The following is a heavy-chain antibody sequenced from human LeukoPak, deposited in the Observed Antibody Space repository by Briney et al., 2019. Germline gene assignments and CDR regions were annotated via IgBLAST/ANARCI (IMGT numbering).Heavy chain of an antibody. CDR3: ARHDGSSWYYAFDV. V-gene: IGHV4-59*08. CDR1: GVSISSYY. Sequence: SETLSLTCTVSGVSISSYYWSWIRQPPGKGLEWIGYIYYSGSTNYSPSLKSRVTISLDTSKNQFSLKLSSVTAADTAVYYCARHDGSSWYYAFDVWGQGTMVTVSS. J-gene: IGHJ3*01. D-gene: IGHD6-13*01. CDR2: IYYSGST.